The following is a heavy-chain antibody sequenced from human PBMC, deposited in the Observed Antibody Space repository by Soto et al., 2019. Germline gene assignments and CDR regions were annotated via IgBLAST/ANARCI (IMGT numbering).Heavy chain of an antibody. J-gene: IGHJ4*02. D-gene: IGHD4-4*01. CDR2: ITSVGYT. V-gene: IGHV3-23*01. CDR1: GFSFSNYA. Sequence: GGSLRISCATSGFSFSNYAMSWVRQAPGKGLEWVAAITSVGYTYYVDSLKGRFTISRDNSKNTLFLQMNSLRAEDTAVYYCAKDLIDYSNSYFDYWGQGTLVTVSS. CDR3: AKDLIDYSNSYFDY.